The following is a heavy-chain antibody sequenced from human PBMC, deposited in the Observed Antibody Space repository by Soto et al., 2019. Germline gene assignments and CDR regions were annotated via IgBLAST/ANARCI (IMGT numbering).Heavy chain of an antibody. CDR2: INHSGST. Sequence: QVQLQQWGAGLLKPSETLSLTCAVYGGSFSGYYWSWIRQPPGKGLEWIGEINHSGSTNYNPSLKSRVTISVDTSKNQFSLKLSSVTAADTAVYYCARGEGGLVVVAATGSWFDPWGQGTLVTVSS. D-gene: IGHD2-15*01. CDR3: ARGEGGLVVVAATGSWFDP. CDR1: GGSFSGYY. J-gene: IGHJ5*02. V-gene: IGHV4-34*01.